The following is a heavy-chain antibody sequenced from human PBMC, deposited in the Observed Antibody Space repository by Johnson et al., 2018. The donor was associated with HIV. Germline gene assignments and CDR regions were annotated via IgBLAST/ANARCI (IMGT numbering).Heavy chain of an antibody. D-gene: IGHD2-2*01. CDR1: GFTFSSYA. Sequence: QVQLVESGGGVVQPGRSLRLSCAASGFTFSSYAMHWVRQAPGKGLEWVAVISYDGSNKYYADSVKGRFTISRDNSKNTLYLQINNLRGEDTAVYYCVRDHQPWGQGTMVTVSS. CDR3: VRDHQP. CDR2: ISYDGSNK. V-gene: IGHV3-30*04. J-gene: IGHJ3*01.